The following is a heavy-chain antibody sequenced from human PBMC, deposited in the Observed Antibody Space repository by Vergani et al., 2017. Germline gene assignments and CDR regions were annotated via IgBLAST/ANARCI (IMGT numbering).Heavy chain of an antibody. CDR1: GFTFSSYA. V-gene: IGHV3-23*01. CDR2: ISGSGGST. J-gene: IGHJ4*02. CDR3: AKLRGDIVVVVAATFDY. Sequence: EVQLLESGGGLVQPGGSLRLSCAASGFTFSSYAMSWVRQAPGKGLEWVSAISGSGGSTYYADSVKGRFTISRDNSKNTLYLQMNSLRAEDTAVYYCAKLRGDIVVVVAATFDYWGQGTLVTVSS. D-gene: IGHD2-15*01.